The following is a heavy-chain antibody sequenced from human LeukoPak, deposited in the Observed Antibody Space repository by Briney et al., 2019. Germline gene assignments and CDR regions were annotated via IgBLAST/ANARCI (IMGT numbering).Heavy chain of an antibody. CDR3: ARDLERSRYYYYFDY. CDR2: IHTSGIT. CDR1: GGSTSSGSYY. V-gene: IGHV4-61*02. Sequence: PSETLSLTCTVSGGSTSSGSYYWTWIRQPAGKGLEWIGRIHTSGITNYNPSLKSRVTISVDTSKNQFSLKLSSVTAADTAVYYCARDLERSRYYYYFDYWGQGTLVTVSS. D-gene: IGHD3-22*01. J-gene: IGHJ4*02.